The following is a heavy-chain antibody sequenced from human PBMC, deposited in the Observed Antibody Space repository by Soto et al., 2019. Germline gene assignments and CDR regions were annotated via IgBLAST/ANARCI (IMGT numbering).Heavy chain of an antibody. CDR1: GFTFSSYE. D-gene: IGHD3-22*01. CDR3: ARALGSDSSRYYYEDAFDI. CDR2: ISSSGSTI. V-gene: IGHV3-48*03. J-gene: IGHJ3*02. Sequence: PGGSLRLSXAASGFTFSSYEMNWVRQAPGKGLEWVSYISSSGSTIYYADSVKGRFTISRDNAKNSLYLQMNSLRAEDTAVYYCARALGSDSSRYYYEDAFDIWGQGTMVTVS.